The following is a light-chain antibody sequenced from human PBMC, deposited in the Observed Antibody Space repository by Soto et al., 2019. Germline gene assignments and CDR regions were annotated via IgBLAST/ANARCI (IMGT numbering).Light chain of an antibody. J-gene: IGKJ4*01. CDR2: AAS. CDR3: QQANSFPLT. Sequence: DIQMTQSPSSVSASVGDRVTITCRASQGISSWLAWYQQKPGIAPKLLIYAASSLQSGAPPRFSRSESGTDFTLAISGLQAEDSATYYCQQANSFPLTFGGGTKVEIK. V-gene: IGKV1D-12*01. CDR1: QGISSW.